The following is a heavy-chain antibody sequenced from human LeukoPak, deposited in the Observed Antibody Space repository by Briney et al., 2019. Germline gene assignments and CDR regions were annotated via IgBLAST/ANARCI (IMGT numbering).Heavy chain of an antibody. Sequence: QPGGSLRLSCAASGFTFSSYAMHWVRQAPGKGLEWVAVISYDGSNKYYADSVKGRFTISRDNSKNTLYLQMNSLRVEDTAVYYCATRMGPSIAATDLDYWGQGTLVTVSS. CDR2: ISYDGSNK. J-gene: IGHJ4*02. CDR3: ATRMGPSIAATDLDY. D-gene: IGHD6-13*01. CDR1: GFTFSSYA. V-gene: IGHV3-30-3*01.